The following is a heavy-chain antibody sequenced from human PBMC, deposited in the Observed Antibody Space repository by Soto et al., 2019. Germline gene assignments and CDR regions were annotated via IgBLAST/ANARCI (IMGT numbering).Heavy chain of an antibody. D-gene: IGHD3-22*01. CDR2: INPSDGNR. CDR3: ARDRLRGYDSSGFYS. V-gene: IGHV1-18*01. J-gene: IGHJ4*02. Sequence: AASVKVSCKASGYTFTSYGISWVRQAPGQALEWMGWINPSDGNRNYAQKLEDRVTMTTATSTNTVFLDLRSLKSDDTAVYYCARDRLRGYDSSGFYSWGQGTMVTVSS. CDR1: GYTFTSYG.